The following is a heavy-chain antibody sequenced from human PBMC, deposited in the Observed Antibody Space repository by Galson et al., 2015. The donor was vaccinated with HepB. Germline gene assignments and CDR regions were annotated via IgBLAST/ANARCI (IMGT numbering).Heavy chain of an antibody. CDR3: AKGGGPGLFFDY. CDR1: GFTFSSYA. Sequence: SLRLSCAASGFTFSSYAMSWVRQAPGKGLEWVSAISGSGGSTYYADSVKGRFTISRDNSKNTLYLQMNSLRAEDTAVYYCAKGGGPGLFFDYWGQGTLVTVPS. CDR2: ISGSGGST. V-gene: IGHV3-23*01. J-gene: IGHJ4*02. D-gene: IGHD3-3*01.